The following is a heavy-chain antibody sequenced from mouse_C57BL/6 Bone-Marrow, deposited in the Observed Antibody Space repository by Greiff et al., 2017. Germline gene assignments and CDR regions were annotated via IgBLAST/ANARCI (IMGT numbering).Heavy chain of an antibody. CDR3: AREGYDSWFAY. D-gene: IGHD2-4*01. J-gene: IGHJ3*01. CDR2: IDPSDSYT. CDR1: GYTFTSYW. V-gene: IGHV1-69*01. Sequence: VQLQPGAELVMPGASVKLSCKASGYTFTSYWMHWVKQRPGQGLEWIGEIDPSDSYTNYNQKFKGKSTLTVDKSSSTAYMQLSSLTSEDSAVYYCAREGYDSWFAYWGQGTLVTVSA.